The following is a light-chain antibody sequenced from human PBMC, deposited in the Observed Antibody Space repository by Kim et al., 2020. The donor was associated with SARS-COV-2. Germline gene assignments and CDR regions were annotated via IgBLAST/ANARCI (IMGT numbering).Light chain of an antibody. CDR1: ESLSANF. CDR2: RAS. J-gene: IGKJ4*01. Sequence: EIVLTQSPGTVSLSPGERATLSCRASESLSANFLAWFQHRPGQAPRLLISRASIRATGIPERFRGSGSGTDFTLTISRLEPEDSAVYSCQQYPDSPLTFGGETKLEI. CDR3: QQYPDSPLT. V-gene: IGKV3-20*01.